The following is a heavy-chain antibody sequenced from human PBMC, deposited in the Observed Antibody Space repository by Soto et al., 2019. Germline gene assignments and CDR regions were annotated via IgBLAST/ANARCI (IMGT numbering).Heavy chain of an antibody. J-gene: IGHJ4*02. Sequence: EVQLVESGGGLVKPGGSLRLSCAASGFTFSSYSMNWVRQAPGKGLEWVSSISSSSSYIYYADSVKGRFTISRDNAKNSLYLQMNSLRAEDTAVDYCARVTEDFDWLSLHDYWGQGTLVTVSS. CDR2: ISSSSSYI. V-gene: IGHV3-21*01. CDR3: ARVTEDFDWLSLHDY. CDR1: GFTFSSYS. D-gene: IGHD3-9*01.